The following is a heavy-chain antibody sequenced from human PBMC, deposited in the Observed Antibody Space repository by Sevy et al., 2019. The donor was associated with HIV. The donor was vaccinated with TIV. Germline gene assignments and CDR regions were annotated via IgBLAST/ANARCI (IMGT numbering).Heavy chain of an antibody. D-gene: IGHD3-22*01. Sequence: ASVKVSCKVSGYRLSQLSMHWVRQAPGKGLEWMGSFDPEDDETIYAQNFQDRVAMTEDTSTDTAYMELSTLRSEDTAVYYCATTKDYYESSGSPFDYWGQRTLVTVSS. CDR1: GYRLSQLS. V-gene: IGHV1-24*01. CDR2: FDPEDDET. J-gene: IGHJ4*02. CDR3: ATTKDYYESSGSPFDY.